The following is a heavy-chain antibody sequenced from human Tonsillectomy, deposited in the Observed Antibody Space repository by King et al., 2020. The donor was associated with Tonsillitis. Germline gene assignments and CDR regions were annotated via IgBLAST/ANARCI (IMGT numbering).Heavy chain of an antibody. V-gene: IGHV4-4*07. CDR1: GGSISSYY. CDR3: ATTTIAAAAHPWSAFDI. J-gene: IGHJ3*02. D-gene: IGHD6-13*01. CDR2: IYTSGST. Sequence: QLQESGPGLVKPSETLSLTCTVSGGSISSYYWSWIRQPAGKGLEWIGRIYTSGSTNYNPSLKSRVTMSVDTSKNQFSLKLSSVTAADTAVYYCATTTIAAAAHPWSAFDIWGQGTMVTVSS.